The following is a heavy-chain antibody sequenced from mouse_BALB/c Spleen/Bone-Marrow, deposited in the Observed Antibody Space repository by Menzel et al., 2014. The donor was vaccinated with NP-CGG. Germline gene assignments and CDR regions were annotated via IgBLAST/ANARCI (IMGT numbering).Heavy chain of an antibody. J-gene: IGHJ4*01. CDR2: IWAGGST. D-gene: IGHD1-1*01. CDR3: ARDYYGSLYAMDY. Sequence: VHLVESGPGLVAPSQSLSITCTVSGFSLTSYGVHWVRQPPGKGLEWLGVIWAGGSTNCNSALMSRLSISKDNSKSQVFLKMNSLQTDDTAMYYCARDYYGSLYAMDYWGQGTSVTVSS. V-gene: IGHV2-9*02. CDR1: GFSLTSYG.